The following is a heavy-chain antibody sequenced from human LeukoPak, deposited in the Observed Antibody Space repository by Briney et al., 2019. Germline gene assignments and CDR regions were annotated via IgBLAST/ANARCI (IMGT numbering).Heavy chain of an antibody. Sequence: SVKVSCKASGGTFSSYAISWVRQAPGQGLEWMGGIIPIFGTANYAQKFQGRVTITADESTSTAYMELSSLRSEDTAVYYCASTDCTNGVCQWKYYYGMDVWGQGTTVTVSS. V-gene: IGHV1-69*13. D-gene: IGHD2-8*01. CDR2: IIPIFGTA. J-gene: IGHJ6*02. CDR3: ASTDCTNGVCQWKYYYGMDV. CDR1: GGTFSSYA.